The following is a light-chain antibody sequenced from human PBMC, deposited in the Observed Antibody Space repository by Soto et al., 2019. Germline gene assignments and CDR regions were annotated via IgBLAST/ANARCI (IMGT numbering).Light chain of an antibody. CDR2: GAS. V-gene: IGKV3-15*01. J-gene: IGKJ1*01. CDR3: QQYSKWPQT. CDR1: QSVSSSY. Sequence: DIVMTQSPDSLAVSLGERATLSCRASQSVSSSYLAWYQQKPGQAPRLLIYGASTRATGMPARFSGSGSGTEFTLTISSLQSEDFAVYYCQQYSKWPQTFGQGTKVDIK.